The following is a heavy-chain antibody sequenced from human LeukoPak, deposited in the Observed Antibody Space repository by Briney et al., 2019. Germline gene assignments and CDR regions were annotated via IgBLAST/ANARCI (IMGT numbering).Heavy chain of an antibody. J-gene: IGHJ4*02. CDR1: GFTFDDYA. Sequence: GGSLRLSCAASGFTFDDYAMHWVRQAPGKGLEWVSGISWNSGSIGYADSVKGRFTISRDNSKNTLYLQMNSLRAEDTAVYYCASASDILTGYNYWGQGTLVTVSS. CDR3: ASASDILTGYNY. V-gene: IGHV3-9*01. D-gene: IGHD3-9*01. CDR2: ISWNSGSI.